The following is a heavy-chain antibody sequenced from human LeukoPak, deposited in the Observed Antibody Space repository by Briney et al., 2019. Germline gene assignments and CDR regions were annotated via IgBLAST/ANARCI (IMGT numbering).Heavy chain of an antibody. J-gene: IGHJ3*02. V-gene: IGHV3-48*01. CDR1: GFTFSSYS. Sequence: GGSLRLSCAASGFTFSSYSMNWVRQAPGKGLEWVSYVSSSSSTIYYADSVKGRFTISRDNAKNSLYLQMNSLRAEDTAVYYCARDESLSRSGYSYASSDAFDIWGQGTMVTVSS. D-gene: IGHD5-18*01. CDR2: VSSSSSTI. CDR3: ARDESLSRSGYSYASSDAFDI.